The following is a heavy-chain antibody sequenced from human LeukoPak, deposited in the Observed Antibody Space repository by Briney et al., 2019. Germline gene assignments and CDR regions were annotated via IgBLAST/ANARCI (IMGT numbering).Heavy chain of an antibody. J-gene: IGHJ5*02. CDR2: INHSGST. V-gene: IGHV4-34*01. Sequence: SETLSLTCAVYGGSFSGYYWSWIRQPPGKGLEWIGEINHSGSTNYNPSLKSRVTIPVDTSKNQFSLKLSSVTAADTAVYYCARRAITFPFDPWGQGTLVTVSS. D-gene: IGHD3-16*01. CDR1: GGSFSGYY. CDR3: ARRAITFPFDP.